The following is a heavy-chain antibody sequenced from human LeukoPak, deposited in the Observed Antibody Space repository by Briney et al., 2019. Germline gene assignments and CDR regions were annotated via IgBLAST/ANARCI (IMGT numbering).Heavy chain of an antibody. CDR3: ADGYTYGYAY. CDR1: GFTFSSYA. V-gene: IGHV3-23*01. J-gene: IGHJ4*02. CDR2: ISGRGDSA. Sequence: GGSLRLSCAASGFTFSSYAMSWVRQAPGKGLEWVSLISGRGDSAYYADSVKGRFTISRDNSKNTLYLQMNSLRAEDTAVYYCADGYTYGYAYWGQGTLVTVSS. D-gene: IGHD5-18*01.